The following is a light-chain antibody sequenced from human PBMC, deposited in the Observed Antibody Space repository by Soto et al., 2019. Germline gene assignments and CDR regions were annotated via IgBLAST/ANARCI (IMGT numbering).Light chain of an antibody. CDR2: GAS. Sequence: EIVMTQSPATLSVSPGERATLSCRASQSVSSNLAWYQQKPGQAPRLLIYGASTRATDIPARFSGSGSGTEFTLTISSLQSEDFAVYYCQQRSNWPWTFGQGTKVDIK. J-gene: IGKJ1*01. CDR3: QQRSNWPWT. V-gene: IGKV3-15*01. CDR1: QSVSSN.